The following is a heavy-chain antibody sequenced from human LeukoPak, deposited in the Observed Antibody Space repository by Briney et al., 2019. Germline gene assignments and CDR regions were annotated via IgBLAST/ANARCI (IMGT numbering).Heavy chain of an antibody. CDR3: ARDSYYYDTTGYHNWFDP. Sequence: SQTLSLTCTVSGGSISSYYWSWIRQPAGKGLEWIGRIYTSGNTNYNPSLKSRVTMSVDTSKNQFSLKLNSVTAADTAVYYCARDSYYYDTTGYHNWFDPWGQGTLVTVSS. J-gene: IGHJ5*02. CDR1: GGSISSYY. V-gene: IGHV4-4*07. D-gene: IGHD3-22*01. CDR2: IYTSGNT.